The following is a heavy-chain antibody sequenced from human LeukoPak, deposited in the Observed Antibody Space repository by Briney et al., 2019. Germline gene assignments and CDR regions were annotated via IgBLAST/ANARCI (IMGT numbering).Heavy chain of an antibody. D-gene: IGHD3-22*01. CDR1: GYTFTGYY. V-gene: IGHV1-2*02. CDR2: INPNSGGT. Sequence: ASVKVSCKASGYTFTGYYMHWVRQAPGQGLEWMGWINPNSGGTNYAQKCQGRVTMTRDTSISTAYMELRRLRSDDTAVYYCARERTTYYYDSSGYSNDAFDVWGQGTMVTVSS. CDR3: ARERTTYYYDSSGYSNDAFDV. J-gene: IGHJ3*01.